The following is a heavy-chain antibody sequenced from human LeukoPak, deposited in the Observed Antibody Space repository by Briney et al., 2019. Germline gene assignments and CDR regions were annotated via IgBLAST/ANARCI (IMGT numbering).Heavy chain of an antibody. J-gene: IGHJ4*02. CDR2: INHSGST. CDR1: GGSFSGYY. D-gene: IGHD6-13*01. V-gene: IGHV4-34*01. CDR3: ARKSIVTAGRKPYDF. Sequence: SETLSLTCAVYGGSFSGYYWSWIRQPPGKGLEWIGEINHSGSTNYNPSLKSRVTISVDTSKNQFSLKLSSVTAADTAVYYCARKSIVTAGRKPYDFWDQGTLVTVSP.